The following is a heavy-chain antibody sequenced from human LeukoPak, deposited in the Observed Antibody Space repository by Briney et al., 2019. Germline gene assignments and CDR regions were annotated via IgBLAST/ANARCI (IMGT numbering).Heavy chain of an antibody. CDR1: GYSISSGYY. Sequence: PSETLSLTRAVSGYSISSGYYWGWIRQPPGKGLEWIGSIYYSGSTYYNPSLKSRVTISVDTSKNQFSLKLSSVTAADTAVYYCARQAPRRDGYYLDAFDIWGQGTMVTVSS. D-gene: IGHD5-24*01. CDR2: IYYSGST. CDR3: ARQAPRRDGYYLDAFDI. J-gene: IGHJ3*02. V-gene: IGHV4-38-2*01.